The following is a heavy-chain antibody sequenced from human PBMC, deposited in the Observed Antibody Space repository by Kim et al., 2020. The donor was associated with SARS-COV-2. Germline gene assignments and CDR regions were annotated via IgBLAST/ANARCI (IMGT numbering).Heavy chain of an antibody. J-gene: IGHJ4*02. D-gene: IGHD6-13*01. CDR2: INHSGST. V-gene: IGHV4-34*01. Sequence: SETLSLTCAVYGGSFSGYYWSWIRQPPGKGLEWIGEINHSGSTNYNPSLKSRVTISVDTSKNQFSLKLSSVTAADTAGYYCARGLDWGYSSSPVFGYWGQGTLVTVSS. CDR1: GGSFSGYY. CDR3: ARGLDWGYSSSPVFGY.